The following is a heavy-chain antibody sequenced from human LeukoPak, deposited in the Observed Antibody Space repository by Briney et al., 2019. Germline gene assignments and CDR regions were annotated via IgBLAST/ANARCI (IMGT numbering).Heavy chain of an antibody. J-gene: IGHJ3*02. D-gene: IGHD1-26*01. CDR2: IISIFGTA. Sequence: ASVKVSCKASGGTFSSYATSWVRQAPGQGLEWMGGIISIFGTANYAQKFQGRVTITADKSTSTAYMELSSLRSEDTAVYYCARDVGAKIVFDIWGQGTMVTVSS. CDR1: GGTFSSYA. V-gene: IGHV1-69*06. CDR3: ARDVGAKIVFDI.